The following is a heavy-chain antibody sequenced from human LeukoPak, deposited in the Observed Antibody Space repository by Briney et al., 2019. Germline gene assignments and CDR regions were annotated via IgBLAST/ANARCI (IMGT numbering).Heavy chain of an antibody. CDR3: VSFYETY. V-gene: IGHV3-74*01. CDR1: GFTFSSYW. CDR2: INTDGAII. D-gene: IGHD2/OR15-2a*01. Sequence: PGGSLRLSCAASGFTFSSYWMHWVRQTPGRGLVWVARINTDGAIIDYADSVQGRFTISKDNAKNTVYLQMNSLRAEDTAVYYCVSFYETYWGRGTLVTVSS. J-gene: IGHJ4*02.